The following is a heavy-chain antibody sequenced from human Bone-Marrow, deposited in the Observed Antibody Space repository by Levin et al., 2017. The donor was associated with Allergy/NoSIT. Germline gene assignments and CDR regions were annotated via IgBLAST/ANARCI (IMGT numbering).Heavy chain of an antibody. J-gene: IGHJ6*02. CDR2: INSDGSST. V-gene: IGHV3-74*01. CDR3: ARGEESVAGTGYYYGMDV. D-gene: IGHD6-19*01. CDR1: GFTFSSYW. Sequence: GGSLRLSCAASGFTFSSYWMHWVRQAPGKGLVWVSRINSDGSSTSYADSVKGRFTISRDNAKNTLYLQMNSLRAEDTAVYYCARGEESVAGTGYYYGMDVWGQGTTVTVSS.